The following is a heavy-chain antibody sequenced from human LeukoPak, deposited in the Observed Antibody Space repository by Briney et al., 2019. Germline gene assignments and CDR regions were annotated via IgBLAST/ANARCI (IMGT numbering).Heavy chain of an antibody. J-gene: IGHJ4*02. CDR2: IYYSGST. D-gene: IGHD6-13*01. V-gene: IGHV4-30-4*08. CDR1: GGSISSGDYY. CDR3: ARSSLYSSSWYFDY. Sequence: SATLSLTCTVSGGSISSGDYYWSWIRQPPGKGLEWIGYIYYSGSTYYNPSLKSRVTISVDTSKNQFSLKLSSVTAADTAVYYCARSSLYSSSWYFDYWGQGTLVTVSS.